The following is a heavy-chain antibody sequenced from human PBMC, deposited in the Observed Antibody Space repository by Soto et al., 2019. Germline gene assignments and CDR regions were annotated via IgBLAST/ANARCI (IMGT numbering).Heavy chain of an antibody. V-gene: IGHV1-69*12. CDR1: GGTFSSYA. CDR2: IIPIFGTA. D-gene: IGHD6-19*01. Sequence: QVQLVQSGAEVKKPGSSEKVSCKASGGTFSSYAISWVRQAPGQGLEWMGGIIPIFGTANYAQKFQGRVTITADESTSTAYMELSSLRSEDTAVYYCASIQQWLAGSWYFDLWGRGTLVTVSS. CDR3: ASIQQWLAGSWYFDL. J-gene: IGHJ2*01.